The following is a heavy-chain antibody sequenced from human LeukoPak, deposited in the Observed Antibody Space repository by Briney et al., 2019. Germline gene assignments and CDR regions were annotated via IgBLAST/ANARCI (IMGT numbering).Heavy chain of an antibody. CDR3: ARHLSWYNAFDI. CDR2: IYYSGST. Sequence: SETLSLTCTVSGGSISSYYWSWIRQPPGKGLEWIGSIYYSGSTYYNPSLKSRVTISVDTSKNQFSLKLSSVTAADTAVYYCARHLSWYNAFDIWGQGTMVTVSS. V-gene: IGHV4-59*05. D-gene: IGHD6-13*01. CDR1: GGSISSYY. J-gene: IGHJ3*02.